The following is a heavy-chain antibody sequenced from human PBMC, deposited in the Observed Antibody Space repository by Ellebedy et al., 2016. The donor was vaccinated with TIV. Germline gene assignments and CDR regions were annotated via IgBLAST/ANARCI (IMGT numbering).Heavy chain of an antibody. D-gene: IGHD2-15*01. CDR3: PKGCGGSCYWEAY. J-gene: IGHJ4*02. V-gene: IGHV3-23*01. CDR2: ISGGVGNT. CDR1: GFTFSNYV. Sequence: GESLKISCAASGFTFSNYVMSWVRQAPGKGLEWVSSISGGVGNTYYADSVKGRFTISRDNSKNTLCLQMKSLRAEDTAVYYCPKGCGGSCYWEAYWGQGTLVTVSS.